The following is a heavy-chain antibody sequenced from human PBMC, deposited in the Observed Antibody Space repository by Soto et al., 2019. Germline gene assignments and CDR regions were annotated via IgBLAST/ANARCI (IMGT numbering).Heavy chain of an antibody. J-gene: IGHJ4*02. Sequence: EVQLVESGGGLVKPGGSLRLSCAASGFTFSTYNMNWVRQAPGKGLEWVSRISSRGTYIYYADSMKGRFTVSRDNAKDSLYLQMNGLTAEHAAVYYCARSAFEGSVYDYIDTWGQGTLVTVSS. D-gene: IGHD5-12*01. V-gene: IGHV3-21*01. CDR3: ARSAFEGSVYDYIDT. CDR2: ISSRGTYI. CDR1: GFTFSTYN.